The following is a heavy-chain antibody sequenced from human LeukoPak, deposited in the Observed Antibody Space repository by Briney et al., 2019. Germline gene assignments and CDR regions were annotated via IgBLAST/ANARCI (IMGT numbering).Heavy chain of an antibody. J-gene: IGHJ4*02. CDR2: ISSSGSTI. CDR1: GFTFSSYE. D-gene: IGHD6-19*01. CDR3: ARVGDSSGWYPHYFDY. Sequence: PGGSLRLSCAASGFTFSSYEMNWVRQAPGKGLEWVACISSSGSTIYYADSVKGRFTISRDNAKNSLYLQMNSLRAEDTAVYYCARVGDSSGWYPHYFDYWGQGTLVTVSS. V-gene: IGHV3-48*03.